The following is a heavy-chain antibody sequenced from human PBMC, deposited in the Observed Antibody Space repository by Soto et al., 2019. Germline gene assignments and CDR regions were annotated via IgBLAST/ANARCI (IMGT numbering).Heavy chain of an antibody. J-gene: IGHJ6*02. Sequence: GASVQVSCKASGYTFTSYAMHWVRQAPGQRLEWMGWINAGNGNAKYSPKFQGRGTITRDTSASTAYMELSSLRSEDTAVYYCARDLPYDSSGYYYYYAMDVWGQGTTVTVSS. CDR2: INAGNGNA. CDR3: ARDLPYDSSGYYYYYAMDV. V-gene: IGHV1-3*01. CDR1: GYTFTSYA. D-gene: IGHD3-22*01.